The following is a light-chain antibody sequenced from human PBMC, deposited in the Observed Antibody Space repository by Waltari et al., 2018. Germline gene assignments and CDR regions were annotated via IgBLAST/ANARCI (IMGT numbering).Light chain of an antibody. Sequence: DIQMTQSPSSVSASVGDRVSITCRASQDIGSKLVWYQQKPGKAPKLLIFLASNLQSGVPSRFSGSESGTDFTLSISSLQPEDFATYYCQQTNIFPLTFGGGTKVEIK. V-gene: IGKV1-12*01. CDR3: QQTNIFPLT. CDR1: QDIGSK. J-gene: IGKJ4*01. CDR2: LAS.